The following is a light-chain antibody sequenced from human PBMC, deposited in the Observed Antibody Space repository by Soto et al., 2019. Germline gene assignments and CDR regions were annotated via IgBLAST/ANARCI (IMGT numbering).Light chain of an antibody. CDR1: QTISFY. Sequence: IQMTQSPSSLSASVGDTVTITCRASQTISFYLNWYQQKPGRTSNLLIYATSSLQSGVPSRFDGSRSGTEFTLTISSLQPDDFTTYYCQQSFSTPHTFGQGTKLELK. V-gene: IGKV1-39*01. CDR2: ATS. CDR3: QQSFSTPHT. J-gene: IGKJ2*01.